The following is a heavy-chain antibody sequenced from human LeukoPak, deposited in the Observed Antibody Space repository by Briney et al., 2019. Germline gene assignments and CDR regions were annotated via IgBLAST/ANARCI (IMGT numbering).Heavy chain of an antibody. CDR1: GFTFSSYE. J-gene: IGHJ4*02. Sequence: GGSLRLSCAASGFTFSSYEMNWVRQAPGKGLEWVSYISSSGSTTHYAGSVKGRFTISRDNAKKSLYLQMNSLRAEDTAVYYCARDNYDSSGYYFDRGQGTLVTVSS. CDR3: ARDNYDSSGYYFD. CDR2: ISSSGSTT. V-gene: IGHV3-48*03. D-gene: IGHD3-22*01.